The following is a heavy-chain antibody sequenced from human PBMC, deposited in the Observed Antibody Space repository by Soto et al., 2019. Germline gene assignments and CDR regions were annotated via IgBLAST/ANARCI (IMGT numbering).Heavy chain of an antibody. CDR3: ARTTRMTTMIDY. V-gene: IGHV4-59*01. J-gene: IGHJ4*02. CDR2: VYYSGGT. D-gene: IGHD4-17*01. Sequence: SETLSLSCTVSNDSISSYYWSWIRQPPGKGLEWIGYVYYSGGTKYNPSLKSRLTMSLDMSKKQFSLRLTSVTAADTAVYFCARTTRMTTMIDYWGQGTQVTVSS. CDR1: NDSISSYY.